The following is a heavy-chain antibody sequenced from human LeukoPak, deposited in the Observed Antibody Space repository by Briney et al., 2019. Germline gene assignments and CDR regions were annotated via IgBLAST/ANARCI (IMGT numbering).Heavy chain of an antibody. Sequence: SETLSLTCSVSGASISSYYWSWIRQPPGKGLEWIGYIYYSGNTNYNPSLKSRVTISVDTSKNQFSLKLTSMTAADTAVYYCARENSGNYRGFDYWGQGILVTVSS. J-gene: IGHJ4*02. D-gene: IGHD1-26*01. CDR3: ARENSGNYRGFDY. V-gene: IGHV4-59*12. CDR1: GASISSYY. CDR2: IYYSGNT.